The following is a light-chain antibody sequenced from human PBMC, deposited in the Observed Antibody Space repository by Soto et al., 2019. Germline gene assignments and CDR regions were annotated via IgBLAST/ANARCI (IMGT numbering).Light chain of an antibody. Sequence: EIVLTQSPGTLSLSPGERATLSCRASQSVYSSYLAWYQQKPGQAPRLLIYAASHRATGIPDRFSGSGSGTAFTLTISRLEPEDSAVYYCQQYGRSPRVLFTFGPGTKVDIK. CDR2: AAS. CDR3: QQYGRSPRVLFT. J-gene: IGKJ3*01. CDR1: QSVYSSY. V-gene: IGKV3-20*01.